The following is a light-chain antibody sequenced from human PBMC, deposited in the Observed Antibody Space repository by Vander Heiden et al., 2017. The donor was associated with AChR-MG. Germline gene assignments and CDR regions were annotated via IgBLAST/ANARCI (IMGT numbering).Light chain of an antibody. CDR1: QSVSIRY. Sequence: EIVLPQSPGTLSLSPGARATLPCRASQSVSIRYLAWYQQKPGQAPRLLIYGASSRAAGIPDRFSGSGSGTDFTLTISRLEPEDFAVYYCQQYGSSPQTFGQGTKVEIK. J-gene: IGKJ1*01. V-gene: IGKV3-20*01. CDR3: QQYGSSPQT. CDR2: GAS.